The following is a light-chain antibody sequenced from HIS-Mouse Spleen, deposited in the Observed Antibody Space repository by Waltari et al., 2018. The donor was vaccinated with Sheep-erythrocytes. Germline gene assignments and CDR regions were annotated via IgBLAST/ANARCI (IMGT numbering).Light chain of an antibody. CDR2: DVS. Sequence: QSALTQPRSVPGSPGQSVTLSCTGTSSDVGVYNYVSWYQQHPGKAPKLMIYDVSKRPSGVPDRFSGSKSGNTASLTISGLQAEDEADYYCCSYAGSYNHVFATGTKVTVL. CDR1: SSDVGVYNY. CDR3: CSYAGSYNHV. J-gene: IGLJ1*01. V-gene: IGLV2-11*01.